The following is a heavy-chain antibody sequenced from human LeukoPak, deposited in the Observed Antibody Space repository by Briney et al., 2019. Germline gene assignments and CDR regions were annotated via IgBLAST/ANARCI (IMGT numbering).Heavy chain of an antibody. CDR1: GGSISSYY. CDR3: ARMAPEYWFDP. Sequence: PSETLSLTCTVSGGSISSYYWSWIRQPPGKGLEWIGYIYYSGSTSYNPSLKGRVTISVDTSKNQFSLKLSSVTAADTAVYYCARMAPEYWFDPWGQGTLVTVSS. D-gene: IGHD1-14*01. V-gene: IGHV4-59*01. CDR2: IYYSGST. J-gene: IGHJ5*02.